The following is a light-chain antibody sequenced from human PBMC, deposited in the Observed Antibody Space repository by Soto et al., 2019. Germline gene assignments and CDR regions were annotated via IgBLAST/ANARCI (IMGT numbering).Light chain of an antibody. CDR2: DVN. V-gene: IGLV2-14*03. Sequence: QSALTQPASVSGSPGQSITISCTGTSSDIGSFTFVSWYQHHPGKVPKLMLFDVNRRPSGVSDRFSGSKSGNTASLTISGLQAEDEGDYYCSSYTSSSTHVFGSGTKVTVL. CDR3: SSYTSSSTHV. J-gene: IGLJ1*01. CDR1: SSDIGSFTF.